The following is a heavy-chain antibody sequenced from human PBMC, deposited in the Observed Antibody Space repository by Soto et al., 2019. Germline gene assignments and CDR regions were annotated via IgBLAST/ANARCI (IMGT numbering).Heavy chain of an antibody. CDR1: GGTFSSLG. D-gene: IGHD5-12*01. Sequence: QVQLLQSGAEVKRPGSSVKVSCEASGGTFSSLGFTWVRQAPGQGLEWMGGIIPISGRTTFAQKFQGRVTLPADEATRATYMELPTLTSDDTAMYYCATRGTQGRWLEFADYWGQGTLVTVSS. CDR2: IIPISGRT. CDR3: ATRGTQGRWLEFADY. J-gene: IGHJ4*02. V-gene: IGHV1-69*01.